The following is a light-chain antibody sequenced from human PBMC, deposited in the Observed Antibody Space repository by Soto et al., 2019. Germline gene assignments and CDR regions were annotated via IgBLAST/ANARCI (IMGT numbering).Light chain of an antibody. CDR3: QHYNSYSEA. Sequence: DIQMTQSPSTLSASVGDRVTNTCRASQSISSWLAWYQQKPGKAPKLLIYKASTLKSGVPSRFSGSGSGTEFTLTISSLQPDDFATYYCQHYNSYSEAFGQGTKVDIK. J-gene: IGKJ1*01. CDR2: KAS. V-gene: IGKV1-5*03. CDR1: QSISSW.